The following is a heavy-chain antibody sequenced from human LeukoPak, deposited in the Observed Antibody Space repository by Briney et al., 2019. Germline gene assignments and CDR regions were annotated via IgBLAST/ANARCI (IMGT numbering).Heavy chain of an antibody. Sequence: GASVKVSCKASGYTFTNYGINWVRQAPGQGLEWMGWISTYNGNTKYPQKLQGRVTMTTDTSTSTAYMELRSLRSDDTAVYYCAIPRLGHCSSNSCHYYGMDVWGQGTTVTVSS. V-gene: IGHV1-18*01. CDR1: GYTFTNYG. CDR3: AIPRLGHCSSNSCHYYGMDV. J-gene: IGHJ6*02. CDR2: ISTYNGNT. D-gene: IGHD2-2*01.